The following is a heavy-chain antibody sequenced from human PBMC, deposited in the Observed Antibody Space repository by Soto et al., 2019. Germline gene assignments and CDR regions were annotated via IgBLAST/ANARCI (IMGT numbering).Heavy chain of an antibody. CDR2: ISRNGGTK. D-gene: IGHD2-8*02. V-gene: IGHV3-30*03. CDR3: TGEVASGY. J-gene: IGHJ4*02. Sequence: QVQLVESGGGVVQPGRSLRLSCADSGFTVSTYGMHWVRQAPGKGLECVAVISRNGGTKYYPDSVKRPLNICRDNSRNTLLWEMNSLRGDDMDVYYCTGEVASGYWGQGTLVTVSS. CDR1: GFTVSTYG.